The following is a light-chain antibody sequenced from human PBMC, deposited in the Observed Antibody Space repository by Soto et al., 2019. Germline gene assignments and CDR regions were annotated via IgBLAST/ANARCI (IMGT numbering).Light chain of an antibody. Sequence: EIVLPQSPGTLFFSPGERAPLSCRASQSVSSSYLAWYQQKPGQAPRLLIYGASSRATGIPDRFSGSGSGTDFTLTISRLEPEDFAVYYCQQYGSSPFGQGTRLEIK. CDR2: GAS. V-gene: IGKV3-20*01. CDR3: QQYGSSP. J-gene: IGKJ5*01. CDR1: QSVSSSY.